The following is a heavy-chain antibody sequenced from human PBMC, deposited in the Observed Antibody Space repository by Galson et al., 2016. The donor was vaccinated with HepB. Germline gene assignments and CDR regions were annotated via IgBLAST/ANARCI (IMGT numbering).Heavy chain of an antibody. D-gene: IGHD2-15*01. CDR3: ATGSRI. CDR1: GLTVSTPW. V-gene: IGHV3-7*03. J-gene: IGHJ4*02. CDR2: INPDGSYK. Sequence: SLRLSCAISGLTVSTPWMYWVRQAPGKGLGWVANINPDGSYKSYVDSVKGRLTISRDNAKNSLYLQMISLTVEDTAVYYCATGSRIRGRGILVTVSS.